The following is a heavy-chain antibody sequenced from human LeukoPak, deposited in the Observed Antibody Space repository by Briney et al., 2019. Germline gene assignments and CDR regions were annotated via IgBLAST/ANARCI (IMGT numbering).Heavy chain of an antibody. CDR3: ARPIVVVPLRAFDI. D-gene: IGHD2-21*01. Sequence: SETLSLTCTVSGGSISSSSYYWGWIRQPPGKGLEWIGSIYYSGSTYYNPSLKSRVTISVDTSKNQFSLKLSSVTAADTAVYYCARPIVVVPLRAFDIWGQGTMVTVSS. J-gene: IGHJ3*02. CDR2: IYYSGST. V-gene: IGHV4-39*07. CDR1: GGSISSSSYY.